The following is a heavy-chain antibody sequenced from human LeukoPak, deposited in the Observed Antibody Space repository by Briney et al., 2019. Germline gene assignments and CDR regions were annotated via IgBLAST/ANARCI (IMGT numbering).Heavy chain of an antibody. V-gene: IGHV1-2*02. Sequence: SSVKVSCKASGYTFTGYYMHWVRQAPGQGLEWMGWINPNSGGTNYAQKFQGRVTMTRDTSISTAHMELTRLRSADTAVYYCARERGPRIVVVPAAMNYWGQGTLVTVSS. CDR2: INPNSGGT. CDR3: ARERGPRIVVVPAAMNY. D-gene: IGHD2-2*01. CDR1: GYTFTGYY. J-gene: IGHJ4*02.